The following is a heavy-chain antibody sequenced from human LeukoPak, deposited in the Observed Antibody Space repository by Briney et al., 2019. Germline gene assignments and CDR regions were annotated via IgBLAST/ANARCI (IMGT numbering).Heavy chain of an antibody. J-gene: IGHJ4*02. Sequence: ASVKLSCKASGYTFTDYYMHWVRQAPGQGLEWMGWINPNSGDTNHAKNFQGRVTLTRDTSISTAYMELSSLRSDDSAVYYCAGEYCSGGSCRQGFDYWGQGTLVTVSS. CDR3: AGEYCSGGSCRQGFDY. V-gene: IGHV1-2*02. CDR2: INPNSGDT. CDR1: GYTFTDYY. D-gene: IGHD2-15*01.